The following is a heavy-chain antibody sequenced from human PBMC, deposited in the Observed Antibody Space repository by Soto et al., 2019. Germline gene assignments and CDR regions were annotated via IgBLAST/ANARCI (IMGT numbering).Heavy chain of an antibody. D-gene: IGHD2-15*01. CDR3: ARNYCSGGSCYPMVAFDI. V-gene: IGHV4-59*01. CDR1: GGSISSYY. CDR2: IYYSGST. Sequence: PSETLSLTCTVSGGSISSYYWSWIRQPPGKGLEWIGYIYYSGSTNYNPSLKSRVTISVDTSKNQFSLKLSSVTAADTAVYYCARNYCSGGSCYPMVAFDIWGQGTMVTV. J-gene: IGHJ3*02.